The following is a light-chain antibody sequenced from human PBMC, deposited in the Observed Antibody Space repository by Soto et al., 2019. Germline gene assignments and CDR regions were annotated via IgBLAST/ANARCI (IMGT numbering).Light chain of an antibody. V-gene: IGLV2-14*01. CDR3: SSYTNNNIQV. CDR1: SSDVGAYNY. J-gene: IGLJ1*01. CDR2: DVS. Sequence: QSALTQPASVSGSPGQSITISCTGTSSDVGAYNYVFWYQQHPGKAPKLIIYDVSNRPSGVSNRFSGSKSGNTASLTISGLQAEDEADYYCSSYTNNNIQVFGVGTKVTVL.